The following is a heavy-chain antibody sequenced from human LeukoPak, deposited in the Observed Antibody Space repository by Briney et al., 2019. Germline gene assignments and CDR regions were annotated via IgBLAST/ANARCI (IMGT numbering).Heavy chain of an antibody. CDR3: ARGLYYYDSNGRTPYDY. Sequence: ASVKVSCKASGYTFISYDINWVRQATGQGLEWMGWMNPNSGITGYAQKFQGRVSMTRNTSISTAYVELSSLRSEDTAVYYCARGLYYYDSNGRTPYDYWGQGTLVTVSS. CDR2: MNPNSGIT. CDR1: GYTFISYD. J-gene: IGHJ4*02. D-gene: IGHD3-22*01. V-gene: IGHV1-8*01.